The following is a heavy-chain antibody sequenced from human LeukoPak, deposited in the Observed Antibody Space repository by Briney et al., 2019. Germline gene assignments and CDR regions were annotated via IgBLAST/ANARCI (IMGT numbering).Heavy chain of an antibody. J-gene: IGHJ4*02. CDR1: GGSISSSSYY. V-gene: IGHV4-39*01. CDR2: IYYSGST. CDR3: ARRAVAATFDY. D-gene: IGHD6-19*01. Sequence: SETLSLTCTVSGGSISSSSYYWGWIRQPPGKGLEWIGSIYYSGSTYYNPSLKGRVTISVGTFKNQFSLKLSSVTAADTAVYYCARRAVAATFDYWGQGTLVTVSS.